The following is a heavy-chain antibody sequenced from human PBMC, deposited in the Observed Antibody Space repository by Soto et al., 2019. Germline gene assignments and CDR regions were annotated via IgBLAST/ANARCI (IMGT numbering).Heavy chain of an antibody. CDR2: IKSKAEGETI. CDR1: GFTFSNAW. V-gene: IGHV3-15*01. CDR3: STGWQWLFDYY. D-gene: IGHD6-19*01. Sequence: GGSLRLSCTASGFTFSNAWMSWVRQAPGKGLEWVGRIKSKAEGETIDYAAPVKGRFTISRDDSTDTVFLYMTSLNTEDTAVYYCSTGWQWLFDYYWGRGSLVTVSA. J-gene: IGHJ4*02.